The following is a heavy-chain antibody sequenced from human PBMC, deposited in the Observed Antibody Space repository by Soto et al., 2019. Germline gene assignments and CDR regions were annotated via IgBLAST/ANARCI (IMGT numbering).Heavy chain of an antibody. Sequence: GSLRLSCAASGFTFSSYGMHWVRQAPGRGLEWVAVISSVGSDKYYADSVKGRFTISRDNSKNTLYLQMNSLRAEDTAVYYCAKDRTDYYFDYWGQGTLVTVSS. D-gene: IGHD4-17*01. CDR1: GFTFSSYG. V-gene: IGHV3-30*18. CDR3: AKDRTDYYFDY. J-gene: IGHJ4*02. CDR2: ISSVGSDK.